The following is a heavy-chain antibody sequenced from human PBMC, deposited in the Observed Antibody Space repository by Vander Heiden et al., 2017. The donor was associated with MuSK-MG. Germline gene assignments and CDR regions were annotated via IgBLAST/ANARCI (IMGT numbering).Heavy chain of an antibody. D-gene: IGHD1-1*01. CDR3: SRDRGTWSFDN. Sequence: EVQLVESGGGLVQPGGSLSLSCAASGFRFSDYRMDWVRQVQGKGLEWIARMRNKANSDTTEYAASVRGRFTISRDDSHNLLYLELTNLKAEDTAVYFCSRDRGTWSFDNWGQGALVTVSP. CDR2: MRNKANSDTT. V-gene: IGHV3-72*01. CDR1: GFRFSDYR. J-gene: IGHJ4*02.